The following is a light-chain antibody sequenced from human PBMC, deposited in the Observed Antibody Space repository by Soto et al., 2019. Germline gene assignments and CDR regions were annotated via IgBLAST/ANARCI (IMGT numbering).Light chain of an antibody. CDR3: SSYTSSSTLNYV. CDR1: SSDVGGYNY. CDR2: DVS. V-gene: IGLV2-14*01. Sequence: SVLTQPASLSGSPGQSITISCPGTSSDVGGYNYVSWYQQHPGKAPKLMIYDVSNRPSGVSNRFSGSKSGNTASLTISGLQAEDEADYYCSSYTSSSTLNYVFGTGTKVTVL. J-gene: IGLJ1*01.